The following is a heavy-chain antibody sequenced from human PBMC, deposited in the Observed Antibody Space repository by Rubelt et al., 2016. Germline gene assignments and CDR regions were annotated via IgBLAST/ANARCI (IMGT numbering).Heavy chain of an antibody. J-gene: IGHJ3*02. CDR3: ARGKCSSTSCYRIDAFDI. CDR1: GFTFSSYW. D-gene: IGHD2-2*02. Sequence: EVQLVESGGGLVQPGGSLRLSCAASGFTFSSYWMSWVRQAPGKGLEWVDNIKQDGSEKYYVDSVKGRFTISRDNAKNSLYLQMNSLRAEDTAVYYCARGKCSSTSCYRIDAFDIWGQGTMVTVSS. CDR2: IKQDGSEK. V-gene: IGHV3-7*01.